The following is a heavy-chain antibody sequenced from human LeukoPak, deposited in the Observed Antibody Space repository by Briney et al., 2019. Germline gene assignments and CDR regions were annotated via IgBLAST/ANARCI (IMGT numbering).Heavy chain of an antibody. V-gene: IGHV5-51*01. D-gene: IGHD1-26*01. Sequence: GESLKISCKGSGYSFTSYWIGWVRQMPGKGLEWMGIIYPGDSDTRYSPSFQGQVTLSADKSISTAYLQLSSLKASDTAMYYCARQGGSYYSAFDIWGQGTMVTVSS. J-gene: IGHJ3*02. CDR2: IYPGDSDT. CDR1: GYSFTSYW. CDR3: ARQGGSYYSAFDI.